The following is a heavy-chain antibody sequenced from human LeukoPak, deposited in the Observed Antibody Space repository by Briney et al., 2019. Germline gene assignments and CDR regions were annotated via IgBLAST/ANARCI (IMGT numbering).Heavy chain of an antibody. J-gene: IGHJ4*02. D-gene: IGHD3-22*01. CDR1: GFTFSSYW. CDR2: IKQDGSEK. CDR3: ARSARGYESAYYYMDH. Sequence: GGSLRLSCAATGFTFSSYWMSWVRQAPGKGLEWVANIKQDGSEKSYVDSVKGRFAVSRDNAINSLFLQVNSLRVEDTAVYYCARSARGYESAYYYMDHWGQGTLVTVSS. V-gene: IGHV3-7*01.